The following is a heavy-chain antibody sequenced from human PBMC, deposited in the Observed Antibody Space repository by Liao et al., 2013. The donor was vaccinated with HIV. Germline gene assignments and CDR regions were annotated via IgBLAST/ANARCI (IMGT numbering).Heavy chain of an antibody. CDR1: GGSFSGYY. V-gene: IGHV4-59*10. CDR3: ARTEYYYDTSGYSTRAFDI. Sequence: QVQLQQWGAGLLKPSETLSLTCAIYGGSFSGYYWSWIRQPAGKGLEWIGRIHFNGNTKYNPSLESRVTMSMDTSKNQFSLRLTSVTAADTAVYYCARTEYYYDTSGYSTRAFDIWGQGTMVTVSS. CDR2: IHFNGNT. D-gene: IGHD3-22*01. J-gene: IGHJ3*02.